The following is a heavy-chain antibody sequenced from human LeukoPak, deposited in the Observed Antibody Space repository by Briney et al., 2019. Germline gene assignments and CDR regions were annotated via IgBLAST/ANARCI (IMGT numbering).Heavy chain of an antibody. V-gene: IGHV2-5*02. CDR3: AHTGTVTTEDWFDP. CDR2: IYWDDDK. D-gene: IGHD4-17*01. Sequence: SGPTLVNPTQTLTLTCTFSGFSLSTSGVGVGWIRQPLGKALEWLALIYWDDDKRYSPSLKSRLTITKDTSKNQVVLTMTNMDPVDTATYYCAHTGTVTTEDWFDPWGQGTLVTVSS. J-gene: IGHJ5*02. CDR1: GFSLSTSGVG.